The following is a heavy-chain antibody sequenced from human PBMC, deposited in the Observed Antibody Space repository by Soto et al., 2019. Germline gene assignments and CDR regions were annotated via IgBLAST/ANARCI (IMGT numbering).Heavy chain of an antibody. V-gene: IGHV1-18*01. Sequence: SVKVSCKASVYTFTSYGISWWRQAPGEGLEWVGWISGYDGNTDYAHKFRGRVTMTTDTSTNTAYMDLRSLRSDDTSVYYCARHNSQWPNGFDLWGQGTPVPGS. CDR3: ARHNSQWPNGFDL. CDR1: VYTFTSYG. CDR2: ISGYDGNT. D-gene: IGHD1-1*01. J-gene: IGHJ5*02.